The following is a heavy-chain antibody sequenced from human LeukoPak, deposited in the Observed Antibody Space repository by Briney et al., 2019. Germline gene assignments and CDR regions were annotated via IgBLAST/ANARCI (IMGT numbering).Heavy chain of an antibody. CDR2: ISYDGSNK. CDR1: GFTFSSYG. D-gene: IGHD4-23*01. V-gene: IGHV3-30*18. CDR3: AKGQLRWQLQH. J-gene: IGHJ1*01. Sequence: GGSLRLSCAASGFTFSSYGMHWVRQAPGKGLEWVAVISYDGSNKYYADSVKGRFTISRDNSKNTLYLQMNSLRAEDTAVYYCAKGQLRWQLQHWGQGTLATVSS.